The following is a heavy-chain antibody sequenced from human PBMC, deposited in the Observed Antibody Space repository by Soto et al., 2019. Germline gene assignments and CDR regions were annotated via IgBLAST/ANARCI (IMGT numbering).Heavy chain of an antibody. D-gene: IGHD5-18*01. J-gene: IGHJ4*02. CDR1: GGSISSSIYY. Sequence: PSETLSLTCTVSGGSISSSIYYWGWIRHPPGKGLEWIGSIYYSGSTYYNPSLKSRVTISVDTSKNQFSLKLSSVTAADTAVYYCARRGYSYGYGEYYFDYWGQGTLVTVSS. CDR2: IYYSGST. V-gene: IGHV4-39*01. CDR3: ARRGYSYGYGEYYFDY.